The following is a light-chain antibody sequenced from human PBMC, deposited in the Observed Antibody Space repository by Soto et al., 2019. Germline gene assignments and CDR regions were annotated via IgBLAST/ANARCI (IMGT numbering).Light chain of an antibody. CDR1: QGIRND. CDR3: LQDDNYPLT. V-gene: IGKV1-6*01. Sequence: AIQMTQSPSSLSASVGDRVTITCRASQGIRNDLGWYQQKPGKAPKLLIYDASSLQSDGPSRFSGSGSGTDFTLTISSLQPEDFATYYCLQDDNYPLTFGGGTKVEIK. J-gene: IGKJ4*01. CDR2: DAS.